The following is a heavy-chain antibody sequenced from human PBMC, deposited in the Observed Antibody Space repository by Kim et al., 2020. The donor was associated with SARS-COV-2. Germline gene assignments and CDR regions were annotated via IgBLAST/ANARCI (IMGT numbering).Heavy chain of an antibody. CDR3: ARGDPVTTIRKGCFDP. CDR1: GESFSDYY. V-gene: IGHV4-34*01. J-gene: IGHJ5*02. D-gene: IGHD3-22*01. Sequence: SETLSLTCAVYGESFSDYYWTWIRQSPGKGLEWIGEISHSGISNYNPSLKSRIAMSVDTSKNQFSLNLNSVTAADTAIYYCARGDPVTTIRKGCFDPWGQGTLVTVSS. CDR2: ISHSGIS.